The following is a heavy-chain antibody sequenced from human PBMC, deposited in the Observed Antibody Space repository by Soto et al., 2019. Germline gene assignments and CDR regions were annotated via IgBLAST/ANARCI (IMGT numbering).Heavy chain of an antibody. D-gene: IGHD3-22*01. V-gene: IGHV1-18*04. CDR2: ISAYKGNT. J-gene: IGHJ3*01. CDR1: GYTFTSYG. CDR3: ARDFDSSSNYYAGGAFDF. Sequence: GASVKVSCKASGYTFTSYGISWVRQAPGQGLEWMGWISAYKGNTHYTQNLQGRVTVTTDTSTSTAHMELRSLRSDDTAVYYCARDFDSSSNYYAGGAFDFWGQGTLVTVSS.